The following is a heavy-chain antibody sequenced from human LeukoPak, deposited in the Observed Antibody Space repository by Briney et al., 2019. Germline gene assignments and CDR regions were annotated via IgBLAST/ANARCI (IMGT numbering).Heavy chain of an antibody. CDR3: ARDPSYGDYVD. V-gene: IGHV1-2*02. D-gene: IGHD4-17*01. J-gene: IGHJ4*02. CDR2: INPNSGGT. CDR1: GYTFTGYY. Sequence: ASVKVSCKASGYTFTGYYMHWVRQAPGQGLEWMGWINPNSGGTNYAQKFQGRVTMTRDTSISTAYMKLSRLRSDDTAVYYRARDPSYGDYVDWGQGTLVTVSS.